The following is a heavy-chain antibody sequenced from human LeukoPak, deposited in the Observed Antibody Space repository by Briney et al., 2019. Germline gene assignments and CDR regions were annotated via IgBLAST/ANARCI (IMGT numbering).Heavy chain of an antibody. Sequence: GGSLRLSCAASGFTVSSNYMSWVRQAPGKGLEWVSVIYSGGSTYYADSVKGRFTISRDNSKNTLYLQMNSLRAEDTAVYYCARGGYYDSSGYRRDYWGQGTLVTVSS. CDR2: IYSGGST. CDR3: ARGGYYDSSGYRRDY. J-gene: IGHJ4*02. CDR1: GFTVSSNY. D-gene: IGHD3-22*01. V-gene: IGHV3-53*01.